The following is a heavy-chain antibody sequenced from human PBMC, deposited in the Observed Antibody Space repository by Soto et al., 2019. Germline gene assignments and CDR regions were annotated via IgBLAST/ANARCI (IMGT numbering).Heavy chain of an antibody. CDR1: GFTFSDYG. CDR2: ISYDGVDQ. D-gene: IGHD2-15*01. V-gene: IGHV3-30*03. J-gene: IGHJ4*02. CDR3: ARSTYCNGGSCYPQY. Sequence: GGSLRLSCAGPGFTFSDYGFHWVRQAPVKGLEWVAMISYDGVDQYYRDSVQGRFTISRDDSKHTVYLQMNSLRTEDTAMYYCARSTYCNGGSCYPQYWGPGTLVTVSS.